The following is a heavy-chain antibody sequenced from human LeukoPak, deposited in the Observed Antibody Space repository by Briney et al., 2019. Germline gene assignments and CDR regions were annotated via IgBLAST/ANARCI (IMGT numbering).Heavy chain of an antibody. CDR1: GGSFSTYY. Sequence: SETLSLTCTISGGSFSTYYWNWIRQPAGKGLEWIGRKYASGSAYYNPSLKSRVTISVDTSKNQFSLKLTSVTAADTALYYCARGIGSGKDYFDHWGQGTLVAVSS. J-gene: IGHJ4*02. V-gene: IGHV4-4*07. CDR3: ARGIGSGKDYFDH. D-gene: IGHD3-10*01. CDR2: KYASGSA.